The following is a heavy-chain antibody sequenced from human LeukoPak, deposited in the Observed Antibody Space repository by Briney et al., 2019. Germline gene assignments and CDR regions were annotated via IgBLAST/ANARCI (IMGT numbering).Heavy chain of an antibody. Sequence: PGGSLRLSCAASGFTFSSYAMSWVRQAPGKGLEWVSVIYSGGSTYYADSVKGRFTISRDNSKNTLYLQMNSLRAEDTAVYYCASTTLDRTYYYYYMDVWGKGTTVTVSS. J-gene: IGHJ6*03. CDR2: IYSGGST. CDR1: GFTFSSYA. CDR3: ASTTLDRTYYYYYMDV. V-gene: IGHV3-66*02. D-gene: IGHD3/OR15-3a*01.